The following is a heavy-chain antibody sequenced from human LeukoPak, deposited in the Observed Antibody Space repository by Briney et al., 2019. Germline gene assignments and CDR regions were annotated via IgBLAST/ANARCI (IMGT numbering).Heavy chain of an antibody. J-gene: IGHJ6*02. Sequence: GALRLSYAASGFTVSNFAMSLVRPSPGKGLGLVSSISPSSDYTYYADSVKGRFTISRDNSKNTLYLQMNTLRAEDTAVYYCADPPLRFLAESYGMDVWGQGTTVTVSS. CDR2: ISPSSDYT. CDR1: GFTVSNFA. CDR3: ADPPLRFLAESYGMDV. V-gene: IGHV3-23*01. D-gene: IGHD3-3*01.